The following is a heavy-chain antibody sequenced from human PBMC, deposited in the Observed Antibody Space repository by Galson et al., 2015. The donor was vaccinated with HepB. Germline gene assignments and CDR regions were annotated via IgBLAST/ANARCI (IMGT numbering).Heavy chain of an antibody. Sequence: SLRLSCAASGFTFSSYAMRWVRQAPGKGLEWVSAISGSGGSTYYADSVKGRFTISRDNSKNTLYLQMNSLRAEDTAVYYCAKEELLRLGELYFDYWGQGTLVTVSS. CDR2: ISGSGGST. CDR3: AKEELLRLGELYFDY. J-gene: IGHJ4*02. V-gene: IGHV3-23*01. CDR1: GFTFSSYA. D-gene: IGHD3-16*01.